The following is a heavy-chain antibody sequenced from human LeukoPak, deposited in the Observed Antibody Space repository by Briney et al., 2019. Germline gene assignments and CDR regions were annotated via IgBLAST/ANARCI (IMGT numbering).Heavy chain of an antibody. CDR3: AKSGSSRFDP. CDR2: ISGSGDST. D-gene: IGHD6-6*01. CDR1: GFTFSSSA. J-gene: IGHJ5*02. Sequence: SGGSLRLSCAASGFTFSSSAMSWVRQAPGKGLEWVSAISGSGDSTYAVSVKGRFTISRDYSKNTPYLQMNSLRAEDTAIYYCAKSGSSRFDPWGQGTLVTVSS. V-gene: IGHV3-23*01.